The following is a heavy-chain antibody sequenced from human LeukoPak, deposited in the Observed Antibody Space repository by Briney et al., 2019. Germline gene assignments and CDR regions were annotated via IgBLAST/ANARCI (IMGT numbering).Heavy chain of an antibody. CDR3: AKDQLRYCSSTSCSLPDY. D-gene: IGHD2-2*01. Sequence: GGSLRLSCAASGFTFSSYGMHWVRQAPGKGLEWVAFIRYDGSNKYYADSVQGRFTISRDNSKNTLYLQMNSLRAEDTAVYYCAKDQLRYCSSTSCSLPDYWGQGTLVTVSS. V-gene: IGHV3-30*02. J-gene: IGHJ4*02. CDR1: GFTFSSYG. CDR2: IRYDGSNK.